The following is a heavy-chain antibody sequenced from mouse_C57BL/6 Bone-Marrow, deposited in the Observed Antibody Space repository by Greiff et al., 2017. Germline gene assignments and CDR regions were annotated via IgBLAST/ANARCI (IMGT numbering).Heavy chain of an antibody. V-gene: IGHV1-50*01. CDR1: GYTFTSYW. J-gene: IGHJ2*01. CDR2: IDPSDSYT. Sequence: VQLQQPGAELVKPGASVKLSCKASGYTFTSYWMQWVKQRPGQGLEWIGEIDPSDSYTNYNQKFKGKATLTVDTSSSTAYMHRSSLTSEDSAFYYCARGGYGNSVDYWGQGTTLTVSS. D-gene: IGHD2-1*01. CDR3: ARGGYGNSVDY.